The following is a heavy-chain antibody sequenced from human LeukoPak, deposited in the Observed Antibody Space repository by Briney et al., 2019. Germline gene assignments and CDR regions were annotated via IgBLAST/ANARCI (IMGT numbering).Heavy chain of an antibody. J-gene: IGHJ4*02. CDR3: ARGPTYYDFWSASGY. CDR1: GFIFDDYG. D-gene: IGHD3-3*01. CDR2: INWNGGST. Sequence: PGGSLRLSCAVSGFIFDDYGMTWVRQAPGKGLEWVSGINWNGGSTGYADSVKGRFTISRDNAKNSLYLQMKSLRVEDTALYYCARGPTYYDFWSASGYWGQGTLVTVPS. V-gene: IGHV3-20*04.